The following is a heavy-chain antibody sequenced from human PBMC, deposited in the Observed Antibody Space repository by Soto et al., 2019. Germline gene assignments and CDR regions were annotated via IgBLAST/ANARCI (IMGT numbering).Heavy chain of an antibody. D-gene: IGHD3-3*01. CDR1: GFSLSTSGVG. Sequence: QITLKESGPTLVKPTQTLTLTCTFSGFSLSTSGVGVGWIRQPPGKALEWLALFYWHDDKRYSPSLKSRLTITKDTSKNQVVLTMTKMDPVDTATYYGAHSYDFWSCYYLPYFDYWGQGTLVTVSS. CDR2: FYWHDDK. CDR3: AHSYDFWSCYYLPYFDY. J-gene: IGHJ4*02. V-gene: IGHV2-5*01.